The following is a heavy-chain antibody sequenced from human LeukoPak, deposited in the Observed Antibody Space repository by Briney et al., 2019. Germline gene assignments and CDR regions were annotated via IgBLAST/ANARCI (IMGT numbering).Heavy chain of an antibody. CDR2: ITPSGDST. Sequence: VASVKVSCKASGFTFTNYHLHWVRQAPGQGLEWMGIITPSGDSTTYAQKFQGRFTMSRDASTSTLYMELSSLRSEDTALYYCARPTLGSFSLAFDLWGQGTMVTVSS. CDR3: ARPTLGSFSLAFDL. V-gene: IGHV1-46*01. D-gene: IGHD1-26*01. CDR1: GFTFTNYH. J-gene: IGHJ3*01.